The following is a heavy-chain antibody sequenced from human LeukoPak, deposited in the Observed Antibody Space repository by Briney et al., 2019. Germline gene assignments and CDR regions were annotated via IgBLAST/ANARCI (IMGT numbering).Heavy chain of an antibody. CDR3: ARDPSPNFGVVIVYFDY. D-gene: IGHD3-3*01. Sequence: PGGSLRLSCAASGFTFSSYAMHWVRQAPGKGLEWVAVISYDGSNKYYADSVKGRFTISRDNSKNTLCLQMNSLRAEDTAVYYCARDPSPNFGVVIVYFDYWGQGTLVTVSS. CDR2: ISYDGSNK. J-gene: IGHJ4*02. CDR1: GFTFSSYA. V-gene: IGHV3-30-3*01.